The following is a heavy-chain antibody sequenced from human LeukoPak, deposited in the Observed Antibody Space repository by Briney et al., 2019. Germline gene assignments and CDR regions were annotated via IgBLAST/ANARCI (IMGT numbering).Heavy chain of an antibody. CDR1: GFTFSSYA. CDR2: ISSNGGSK. J-gene: IGHJ3*02. CDR3: ARALIVATDTGAFDI. D-gene: IGHD5-12*01. Sequence: RSGGSLRLSCAASGFTFSSYAMHWVRQAPGKGLEYVSAISSNGGSKYYANSVKGRFTISRDNSKNTLYLQMGSLRAEDMAVYYCARALIVATDTGAFDIWGQGTMVTVCS. V-gene: IGHV3-64*01.